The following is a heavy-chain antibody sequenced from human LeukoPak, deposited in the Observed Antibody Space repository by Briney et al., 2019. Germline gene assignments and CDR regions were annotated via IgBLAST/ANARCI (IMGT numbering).Heavy chain of an antibody. V-gene: IGHV3-15*01. D-gene: IGHD1-26*01. Sequence: GGSLRLSCAASGFTFSNAWMSWVRQAPGKGLEWVGRIKSKTDGGTTDYAAPVKGRFTISRDDSKNTLYLQMNSLKTEDTAVYYCTTDREPRWDYYYYMDVWGKGTTVTVSS. CDR3: TTDREPRWDYYYYMDV. CDR2: IKSKTDGGTT. CDR1: GFTFSNAW. J-gene: IGHJ6*03.